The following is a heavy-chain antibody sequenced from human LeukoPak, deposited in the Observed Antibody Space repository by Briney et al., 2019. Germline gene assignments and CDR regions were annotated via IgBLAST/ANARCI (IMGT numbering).Heavy chain of an antibody. D-gene: IGHD7-27*01. V-gene: IGHV3-30*02. CDR2: IHYDGARS. J-gene: IGHJ4*02. CDR1: GFTFSGHG. Sequence: GGSLRLSCAASGFTFSGHGMHWVRQAPGKGLEWVAFIHYDGARSYYADSVKGRFTISRDNSRNTLYLQMNSLRPEDTAVYYCAKDSWVSLDYWGQGTLVTVSS. CDR3: AKDSWVSLDY.